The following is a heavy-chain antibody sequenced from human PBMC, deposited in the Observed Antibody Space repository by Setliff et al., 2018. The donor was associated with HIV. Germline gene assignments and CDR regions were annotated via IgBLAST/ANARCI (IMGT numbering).Heavy chain of an antibody. Sequence: PGGSLRLSCEGSGFSFSSYGMHWVRQAPGKGLEWVAVISNDGINKYYADSVKGRSTISRDNSKNTLYLQMNSLREEDTAVYYCAKDGYDSSNYYGLVDDWGQGILVTVSS. J-gene: IGHJ4*02. CDR3: AKDGYDSSNYYGLVDD. V-gene: IGHV3-30*18. CDR2: ISNDGINK. D-gene: IGHD3-22*01. CDR1: GFSFSSYG.